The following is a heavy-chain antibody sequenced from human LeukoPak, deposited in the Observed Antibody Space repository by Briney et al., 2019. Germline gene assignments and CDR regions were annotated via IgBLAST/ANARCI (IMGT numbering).Heavy chain of an antibody. CDR1: GFTFGDYL. D-gene: IGHD6-19*01. CDR3: SRGSGWLSVY. Sequence: SLRLSCTASGFTFGDYLMSWFRQAPGKGLEWIGFISGGTTEYAASVKGRFTISRDDSTSIAYLQMNSLTTEDTAVYYCSRGSGWLSVYWGQGTLVIVSS. J-gene: IGHJ4*02. CDR2: ISGGTT. V-gene: IGHV3-49*03.